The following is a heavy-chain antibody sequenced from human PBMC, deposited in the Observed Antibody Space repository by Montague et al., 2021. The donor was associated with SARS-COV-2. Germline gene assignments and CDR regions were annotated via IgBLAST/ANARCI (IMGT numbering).Heavy chain of an antibody. V-gene: IGHV3-30-3*01. J-gene: IGHJ5*02. CDR3: ARDLSGSYAGWFDP. CDR1: GFTFSSYA. D-gene: IGHD3-16*01. Sequence: SHRLSCSASGFTFSSYAMHWVRQAPGKGLEWVALISYDGSNKYYADSVKGRFTISRANSKNTLYLQMNSLRAEDTAVYYCARDLSGSYAGWFDPWGQGTRVTVS. CDR2: ISYDGSNK.